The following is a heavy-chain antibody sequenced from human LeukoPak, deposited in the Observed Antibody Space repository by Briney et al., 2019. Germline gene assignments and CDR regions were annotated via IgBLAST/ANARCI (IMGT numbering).Heavy chain of an antibody. CDR2: INHSGST. D-gene: IGHD2-2*01. V-gene: IGHV4-34*01. CDR3: ARTRRGYAALMD. Sequence: SETLSLTCAVYGGSFSGYYWSWIRQPPGKGLEWIGEINHSGSTNYNPSLKSRVTISVDTSKNQFSLKLSSVTAADTAVYYCARTRRGYAALMDWGQGTLVTVSS. CDR1: GGSFSGYY. J-gene: IGHJ4*02.